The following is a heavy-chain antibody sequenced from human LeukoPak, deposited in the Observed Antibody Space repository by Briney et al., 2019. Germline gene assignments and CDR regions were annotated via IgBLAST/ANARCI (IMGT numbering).Heavy chain of an antibody. CDR2: INPGDSNT. J-gene: IGHJ4*02. D-gene: IGHD6-19*01. CDR1: GCSFSPYW. CDR3: ARQADLSGSHGWST. Sequence: GESLKISCKGSGCSFSPYWIGWVRQMPGKGLEWMGIINPGDSNTRYSPSFQGQVTISADKSINTAYLQWSSLKASDTAMYYCARQADLSGSHGWSTWGQGTQVTVFS. V-gene: IGHV5-51*01.